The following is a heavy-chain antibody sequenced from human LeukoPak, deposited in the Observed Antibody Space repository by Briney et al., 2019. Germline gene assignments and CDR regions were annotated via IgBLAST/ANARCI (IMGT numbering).Heavy chain of an antibody. D-gene: IGHD7-27*01. CDR2: IYYSGTA. Sequence: SQTLSLTCTVSGGSITSGGYYWSWIRQLPGKGLEWIGYIYYSGTASYNPSLKSRLTISLDTSENQFSLKLSSVTAADTAVYYCARGSTGDKSNNWGQGTLVTVSS. CDR3: ARGSTGDKSNN. J-gene: IGHJ4*02. CDR1: GGSITSGGYY. V-gene: IGHV4-31*03.